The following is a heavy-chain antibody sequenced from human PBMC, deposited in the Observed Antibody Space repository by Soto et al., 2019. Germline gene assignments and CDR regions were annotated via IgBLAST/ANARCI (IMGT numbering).Heavy chain of an antibody. V-gene: IGHV3-30*18. CDR3: AKDLILYRREATNSWDY. CDR2: ISYDGNNK. D-gene: IGHD5-12*01. Sequence: QVQLVESGGGVVQPGRSLRLSCAASGFTFSTYGMHWVRQAPGKGLEWVAFISYDGNNKYYGDFVNGRFTISRDNSKNTLYLQMNSLKAEDTAVFYCAKDLILYRREATNSWDYWGQGTLVTVSS. J-gene: IGHJ4*02. CDR1: GFTFSTYG.